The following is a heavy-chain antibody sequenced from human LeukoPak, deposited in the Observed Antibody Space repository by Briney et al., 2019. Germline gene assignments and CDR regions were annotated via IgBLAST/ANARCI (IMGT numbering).Heavy chain of an antibody. D-gene: IGHD3-22*01. J-gene: IGHJ4*02. V-gene: IGHV1-2*02. CDR1: GYTFTGYY. Sequence: ASVKVSCKASGYTFTGYYIHWVRQAPGQGLEWMGWINPNSGGTNYAQKLQGRVTMTTDTSTSTAYMELRSLRSDDTAVYYCARNYYDSSGITSDWGQGTLVTVSS. CDR3: ARNYYDSSGITSD. CDR2: INPNSGGT.